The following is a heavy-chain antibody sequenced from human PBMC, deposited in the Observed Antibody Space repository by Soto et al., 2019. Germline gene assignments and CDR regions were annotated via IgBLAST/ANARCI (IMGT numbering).Heavy chain of an antibody. CDR3: ARMETFGSLNWVDP. CDR2: MNPGSGDT. J-gene: IGHJ5*02. V-gene: IGHV1-8*01. D-gene: IGHD3-16*01. Sequence: ASVKFSCKSSGYSFTNNDVSWVRQATGQGLEWMGWMNPGSGDTGYAQKFQGRVTMTRDISIATAYMELSSLRSDDTAIYYCARMETFGSLNWVDPWGQGTLVTVSA. CDR1: GYSFTNND.